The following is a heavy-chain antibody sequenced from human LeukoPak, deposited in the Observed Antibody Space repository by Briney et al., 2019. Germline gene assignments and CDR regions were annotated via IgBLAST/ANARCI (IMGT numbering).Heavy chain of an antibody. Sequence: ASVKVSCKASGYTFTSYCMHWVRQAPGQGLEWMGIINPSGGSTSYAQKFQGRVTMTRDTSTSTVYMELSSLRSEDTAVYYCARDSGDTGNYWYFDLWGRGTLVTVSS. CDR3: ARDSGDTGNYWYFDL. CDR2: INPSGGST. J-gene: IGHJ2*01. CDR1: GYTFTSYC. D-gene: IGHD1-14*01. V-gene: IGHV1-46*01.